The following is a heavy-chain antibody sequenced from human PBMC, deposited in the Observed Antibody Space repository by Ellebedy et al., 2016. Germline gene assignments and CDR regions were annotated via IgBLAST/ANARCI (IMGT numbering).Heavy chain of an antibody. V-gene: IGHV3-30*19. J-gene: IGHJ6*02. D-gene: IGHD6-19*01. CDR2: ISYDGSNK. Sequence: GESLKISXAASGFTFSSYGMHWVRQAPGKGLEWVAVISYDGSNKYYADSVKGRFTISRDNSKNTLYLQMNSLRAEDTAVYYCARDLRYSSGWYFYYYGMDVWGQGTTVTVSS. CDR3: ARDLRYSSGWYFYYYGMDV. CDR1: GFTFSSYG.